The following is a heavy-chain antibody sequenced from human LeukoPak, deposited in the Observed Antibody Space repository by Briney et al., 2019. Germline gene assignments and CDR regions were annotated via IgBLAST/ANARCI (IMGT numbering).Heavy chain of an antibody. V-gene: IGHV3-23*01. CDR2: IVGSGGRA. D-gene: IGHD6-13*01. CDR3: ARESASSWTGNWFDP. J-gene: IGHJ5*02. CDR1: GFTFGDDA. Sequence: GGSLRLSCTASGFTFGDDAWSWFRQAPGKGLEWVSAIVGSGGRAYYTDSVKGRFTVSRDNSKNTLFLQMNSLRAEDTAVYYCARESASSWTGNWFDPWGQGTLVTVSS.